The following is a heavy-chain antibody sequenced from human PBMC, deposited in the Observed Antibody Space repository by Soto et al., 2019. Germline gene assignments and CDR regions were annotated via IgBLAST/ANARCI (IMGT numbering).Heavy chain of an antibody. D-gene: IGHD2-2*01. J-gene: IGHJ4*02. CDR2: IYYTGTT. CDR3: AKYRPKGTEGFSLDF. Sequence: ASETLSLTCAVSGDSINNSYWSWIRQPPGKRLEWIGNIYYTGTTTYNPSLESRVTMSVDTSKNQFSLKLNSVDAADTAVYYCAKYRPKGTEGFSLDFWGRGTLVTVSS. CDR1: GDSINNSY. V-gene: IGHV4-59*01.